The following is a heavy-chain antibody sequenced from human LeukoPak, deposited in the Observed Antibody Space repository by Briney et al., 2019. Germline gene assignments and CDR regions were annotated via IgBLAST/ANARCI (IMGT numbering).Heavy chain of an antibody. Sequence: SQTLSLTCAISVDSVSSNSAAWNWIRQSPSRGLEWLGRTYYRSKWYNDYAVSVKSRITINPDKSKNQFSLQLNSVTPEDTAVYYCARSGEWELPYYFDYWGQGTLVTVSS. CDR2: TYYRSKWYN. D-gene: IGHD1-26*01. J-gene: IGHJ4*02. CDR3: ARSGEWELPYYFDY. V-gene: IGHV6-1*01. CDR1: VDSVSSNSAA.